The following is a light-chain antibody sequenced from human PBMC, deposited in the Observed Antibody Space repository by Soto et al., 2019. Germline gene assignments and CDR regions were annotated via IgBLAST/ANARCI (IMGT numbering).Light chain of an antibody. V-gene: IGKV1-5*03. Sequence: DIQMTQSPFTLSASVGDRVTITCRASQSISSWLAWYQQKPGKAPKLLIYKASSLESGVPSRFSGSGSGTQFTLTISSLQPDDFATYYCQHYNSYSEAFGQGTRWIS. CDR2: KAS. J-gene: IGKJ1*01. CDR3: QHYNSYSEA. CDR1: QSISSW.